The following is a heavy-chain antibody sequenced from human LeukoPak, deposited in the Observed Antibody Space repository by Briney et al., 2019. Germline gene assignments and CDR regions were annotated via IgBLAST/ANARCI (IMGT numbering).Heavy chain of an antibody. D-gene: IGHD2-15*01. J-gene: IGHJ3*02. CDR1: GGSISYYY. Sequence: PSETLSLTCTVSGGSISYYYWSWIRQSPGKGLEWIGYIYYTGNTDYNPSLKSRVTLSVDTSKRQFSLNLSSVTAADTAVYYCARGPSGGDAFDIWGQGTMVIVSS. CDR3: ARGPSGGDAFDI. CDR2: IYYTGNT. V-gene: IGHV4-59*12.